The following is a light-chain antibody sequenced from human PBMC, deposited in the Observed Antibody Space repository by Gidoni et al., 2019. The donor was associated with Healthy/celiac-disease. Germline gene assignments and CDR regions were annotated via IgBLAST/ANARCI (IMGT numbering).Light chain of an antibody. J-gene: IGKJ5*01. Sequence: DIQLTQSPSFLSASVGDRVTITCRASQGISSYLAWSQQKPGKAPKLLIYAASTLQSGVPSRFSGSGSGTEFTLTISSLQPEDFATYYCLQLNSPITFGQGTRLEIK. CDR3: LQLNSPIT. CDR2: AAS. V-gene: IGKV1-9*01. CDR1: QGISSY.